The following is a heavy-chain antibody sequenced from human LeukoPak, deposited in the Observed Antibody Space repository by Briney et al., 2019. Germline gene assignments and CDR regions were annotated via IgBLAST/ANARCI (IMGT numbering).Heavy chain of an antibody. CDR2: ISGSGGST. D-gene: IGHD6-13*01. J-gene: IGHJ4*02. V-gene: IGHV3-23*01. CDR1: GFTFSSYA. Sequence: GGSLRLSCAASGFTFSSYAMSWVRQAPGKGLEWGSPISGSGGSTYYADSVKGRFTISRDNSKNTLYLQMNSLRAEDTAVYYCAKGFSSSWYSSFFDYWGQGTLVTVSS. CDR3: AKGFSSSWYSSFFDY.